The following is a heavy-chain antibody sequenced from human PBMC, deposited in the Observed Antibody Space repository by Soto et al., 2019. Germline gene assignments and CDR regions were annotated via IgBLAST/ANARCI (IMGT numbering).Heavy chain of an antibody. D-gene: IGHD6-13*01. Sequence: ASVRVSWRASGYTFTGYYMHWVRQAPGQGLEWMGWINPNSGGTNYAQKFQGWVTMTRDTSISTAYMELSRLRSDDTAVYYCARAGKFSAVGTFDWWAQGTLVTVSS. V-gene: IGHV1-2*04. J-gene: IGHJ4*02. CDR2: INPNSGGT. CDR3: ARAGKFSAVGTFDW. CDR1: GYTFTGYY.